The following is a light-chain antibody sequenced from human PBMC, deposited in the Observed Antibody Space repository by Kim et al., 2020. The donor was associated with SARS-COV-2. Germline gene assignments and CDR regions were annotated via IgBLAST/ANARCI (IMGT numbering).Light chain of an antibody. CDR3: SSFTTSATIV. V-gene: IGLV2-14*01. CDR2: EVN. Sequence: QSALTQPASVSGSPGQSITISCTGTSSDIGVYTFVSWYQQHPGEAPKLMIFEVNNRPSGVPDRSSGSKSDNTASLTISGLQPEDEADYYCSSFTTSATIVFGTGTKVTVL. CDR1: SSDIGVYTF. J-gene: IGLJ1*01.